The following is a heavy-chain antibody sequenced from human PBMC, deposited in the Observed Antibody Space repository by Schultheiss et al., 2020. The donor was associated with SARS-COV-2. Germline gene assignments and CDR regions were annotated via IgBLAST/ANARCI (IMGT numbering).Heavy chain of an antibody. CDR2: ISSSSSYI. V-gene: IGHV3-21*01. D-gene: IGHD6-13*01. Sequence: GGSLRLSCAASGFTFSSYSMNWVRQAPGKGLEWVSSISSSSSYIYYADSVKGRFTISRDNDKNSLYLQMNSLRAEDTAVYYCARDPPLAAAGTIGAFDIWGQGTMVTVSS. J-gene: IGHJ3*02. CDR1: GFTFSSYS. CDR3: ARDPPLAAAGTIGAFDI.